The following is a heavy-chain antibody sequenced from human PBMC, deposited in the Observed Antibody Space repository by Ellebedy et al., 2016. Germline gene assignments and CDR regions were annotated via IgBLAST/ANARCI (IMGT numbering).Heavy chain of an antibody. CDR1: GYTFTSYG. CDR3: ARGEIVGATTVPYYYYGMDV. V-gene: IGHV1-18*01. J-gene: IGHJ6*02. Sequence: ASVKVSCKASGYTFTSYGISWVRQAPGQGLEWMGWISAYNGNTNYAQKLQGRVTMTTDTSTSTAYLGLRSLRSDDTAVYYCARGEIVGATTVPYYYYGMDVWGQGTTVTVSS. CDR2: ISAYNGNT. D-gene: IGHD1-26*01.